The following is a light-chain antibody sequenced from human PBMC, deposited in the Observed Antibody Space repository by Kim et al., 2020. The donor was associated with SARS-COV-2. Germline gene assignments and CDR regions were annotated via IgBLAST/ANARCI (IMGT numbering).Light chain of an antibody. CDR1: QSVRSNY. V-gene: IGKV3-20*01. CDR3: QQYSSAPRT. CDR2: GAS. J-gene: IGKJ1*01. Sequence: EIVLTQSPGTLSLSPGERVTVSCRASQSVRSNYLAWYQQKPGQAPRLLIYGASSRATGIPDRFSGSGSGTDFTLTISRLEPEDFAVYYCQQYSSAPRTFGQGTKVDI.